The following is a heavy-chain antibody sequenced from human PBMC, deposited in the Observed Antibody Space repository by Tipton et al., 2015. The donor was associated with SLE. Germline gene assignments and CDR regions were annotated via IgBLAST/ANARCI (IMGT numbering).Heavy chain of an antibody. CDR2: IYYSGST. CDR1: GGSISSYY. J-gene: IGHJ3*02. CDR3: ARGGPGDPYAFDI. Sequence: TLSLTCTVSGGSISSYYWRWIRQPPGKGLEWIGYIYYSGSTNYNPSLKSRVTISVDTSKNQFSLKLSSVTAADTAVYYCARGGPGDPYAFDIWGQGTMVTVSS. V-gene: IGHV4-59*08. D-gene: IGHD7-27*01.